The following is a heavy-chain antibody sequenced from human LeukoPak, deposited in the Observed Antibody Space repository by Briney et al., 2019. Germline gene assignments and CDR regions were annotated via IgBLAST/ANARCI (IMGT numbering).Heavy chain of an antibody. Sequence: ASVKVSCKASGYTFTSYDINWVRQATGQGLEWMGWMNPSSGNTGYAQKFQGRVTMTRNTPISTAYMELSSLRSEDTAVYYCAREAKADYDFWSGYYRPENDAFDIWGQGTMVTVSS. D-gene: IGHD3-3*01. CDR3: AREAKADYDFWSGYYRPENDAFDI. CDR1: GYTFTSYD. V-gene: IGHV1-8*01. J-gene: IGHJ3*02. CDR2: MNPSSGNT.